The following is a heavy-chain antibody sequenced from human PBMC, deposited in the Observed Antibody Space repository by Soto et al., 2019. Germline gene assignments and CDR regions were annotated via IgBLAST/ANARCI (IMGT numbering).Heavy chain of an antibody. D-gene: IGHD1-7*01. CDR1: GFTISTHG. Sequence: QAQLVESGGGVVQPGTSLRLSCAASGFTISTHGMHWVRQAPGKGLEWPANIWYDGSNKFYAESVKGRFSISKDNSKNTLDLQMSSLRAEDTAVYYCAAATTWNFHFPYWGQGTQVTVSS. V-gene: IGHV3-33*03. CDR2: IWYDGSNK. J-gene: IGHJ4*02. CDR3: AAATTWNFHFPY.